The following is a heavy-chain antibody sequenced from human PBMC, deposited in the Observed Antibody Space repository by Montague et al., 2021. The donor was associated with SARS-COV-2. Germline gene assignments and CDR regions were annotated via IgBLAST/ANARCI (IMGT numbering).Heavy chain of an antibody. CDR2: NNYSGST. CDR3: ARRALGNCSSTSCETAFDI. D-gene: IGHD2-2*01. V-gene: IGHV4-59*08. CDR1: GGSISSYY. J-gene: IGHJ3*02. Sequence: SETLSLTCTVSGGSISSYYWGRFRHPPGKGVVWCVDNNYSGSTNYNPPLKSRVTISVDTSKNKLSLKLSSVTAADTAAYYCARRALGNCSSTSCETAFDIWGQGTMVTVSS.